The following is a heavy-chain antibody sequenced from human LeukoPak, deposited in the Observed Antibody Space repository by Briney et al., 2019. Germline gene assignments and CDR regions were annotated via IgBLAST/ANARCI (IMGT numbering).Heavy chain of an antibody. CDR1: GGSISSYY. D-gene: IGHD3-22*01. Sequence: SETLSLTCTVSGGSISSYYWSWIRQPPGKGLEWIGYIYYSGSTNYNPSLKSRVTISVDTSKNQFSLKLSSVTAADTAVYYCARFYYDSSGLDYWGQGTLVTVSS. V-gene: IGHV4-59*01. CDR2: IYYSGST. J-gene: IGHJ4*02. CDR3: ARFYYDSSGLDY.